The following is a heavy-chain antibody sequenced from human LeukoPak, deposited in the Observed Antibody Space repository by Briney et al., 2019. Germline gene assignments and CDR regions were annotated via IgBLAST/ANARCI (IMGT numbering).Heavy chain of an antibody. Sequence: ASVKVSCKASGGTFSSYAISWVRQAPGQGLEWMGGIIPIFGTANYAQKFQGRVTITADESTSTAYMELSSLRSEDTAVYYCARGRPAYYDILTGYYKGDYFDYWGQGTLVTVSS. CDR1: GGTFSSYA. V-gene: IGHV1-69*13. J-gene: IGHJ4*02. D-gene: IGHD3-9*01. CDR3: ARGRPAYYDILTGYYKGDYFDY. CDR2: IIPIFGTA.